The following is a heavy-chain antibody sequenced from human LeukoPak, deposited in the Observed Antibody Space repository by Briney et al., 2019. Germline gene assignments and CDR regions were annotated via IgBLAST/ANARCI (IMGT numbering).Heavy chain of an antibody. CDR3: ARLSDEAFYDFWSGYRDY. V-gene: IGHV3-7*01. D-gene: IGHD3-3*01. CDR2: IKQDGSEK. Sequence: PGGSLRLSCAASGFTFSSYWMSWVRQAPGKGLEWVVNIKQDGSEKYYVDSVKGRFTISRDNAKNSLYLRMNSLRAEDTAVYYCARLSDEAFYDFWSGYRDYWGQGTLVTVSS. CDR1: GFTFSSYW. J-gene: IGHJ4*02.